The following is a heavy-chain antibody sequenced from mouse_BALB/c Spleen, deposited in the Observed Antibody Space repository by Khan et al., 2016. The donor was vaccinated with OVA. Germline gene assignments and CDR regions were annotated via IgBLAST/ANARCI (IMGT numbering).Heavy chain of an antibody. CDR1: GYTFTTYW. Sequence: QVQLQQSGAELAKPGASVKMSCKASGYTFTTYWMHWVKQRPGQGLEWIGYINPTSGFTDYNQKLKGKATLTADKSSSTAYMQLSSLKSEDSAVYYCATVRLAYWGQGTTLTVSS. V-gene: IGHV1-7*01. CDR2: INPTSGFT. J-gene: IGHJ2*01. CDR3: ATVRLAY.